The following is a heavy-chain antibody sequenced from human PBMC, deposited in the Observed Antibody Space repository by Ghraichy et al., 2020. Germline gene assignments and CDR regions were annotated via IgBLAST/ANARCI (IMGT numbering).Heavy chain of an antibody. Sequence: LSLTCAASGFTFSSYSMNWVRQAPGKVLEWVSYIGGTTSTIYYADSVKGRFTISRYNAKNSLYLQMNSLRDEDTAVYYCARDLVLAGTLWHWGQGTLVTVSS. V-gene: IGHV3-48*02. CDR1: GFTFSSYS. J-gene: IGHJ4*02. D-gene: IGHD1-1*01. CDR3: ARDLVLAGTLWH. CDR2: IGGTTSTI.